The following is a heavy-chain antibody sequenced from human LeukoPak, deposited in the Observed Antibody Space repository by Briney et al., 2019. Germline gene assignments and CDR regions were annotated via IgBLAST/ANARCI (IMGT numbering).Heavy chain of an antibody. CDR3: AKGLYCTSTSCYMGNYYYYYMDV. V-gene: IGHV3-33*06. J-gene: IGHJ6*03. D-gene: IGHD2-2*01. Sequence: PGRSLRLSCAASGFSFSTYGMHWVRQAPGKGLEWVAVVWHDGNNKYYADSVGGRFTISRDNSKKTLYLQMNSLRAEDTAVYYCAKGLYCTSTSCYMGNYYYYYMDVWGKGTTVTVSS. CDR1: GFSFSTYG. CDR2: VWHDGNNK.